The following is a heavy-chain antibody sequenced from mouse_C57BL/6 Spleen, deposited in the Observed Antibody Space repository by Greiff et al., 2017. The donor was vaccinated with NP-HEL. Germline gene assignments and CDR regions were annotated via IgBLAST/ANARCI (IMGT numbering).Heavy chain of an antibody. J-gene: IGHJ4*01. Sequence: QVQLQQPGAELVRPGTSVKLSCTASGYTFTSYWMHWVKQRPGHGLEWIGVIDPSDSYTTSNQKFKGKATLTVDTSSSTAYMRLSSLTSEDAAVYYCARSHYYDYGGDYWGQGTSVTVSS. V-gene: IGHV1-59*01. CDR2: IDPSDSYT. CDR1: GYTFTSYW. CDR3: ARSHYYDYGGDY. D-gene: IGHD2-4*01.